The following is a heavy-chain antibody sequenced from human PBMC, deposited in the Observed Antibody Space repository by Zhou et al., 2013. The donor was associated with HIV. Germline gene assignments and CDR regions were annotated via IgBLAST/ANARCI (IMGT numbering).Heavy chain of an antibody. Sequence: QVQLMQSGPEVKRPGASVKVSCKASGYSFNNFGVAWVRQAPGQGLEWMGWISAYNDKTNFAQKFQARVTLTTDTSTTIAHMELRSLASDDTAVYYCARASRAYDGRAYSFDHWGQGTLVTVSS. J-gene: IGHJ4*02. V-gene: IGHV1-18*01. CDR2: ISAYNDKT. CDR1: GYSFNNFG. CDR3: ARASRAYDGRAYSFDH. D-gene: IGHD5-12*01.